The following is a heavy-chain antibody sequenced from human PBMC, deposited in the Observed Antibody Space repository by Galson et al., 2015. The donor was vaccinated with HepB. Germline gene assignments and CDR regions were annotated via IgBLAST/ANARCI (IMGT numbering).Heavy chain of an antibody. V-gene: IGHV3-48*04. CDR3: ARGLRWDLSGWYFDL. CDR2: ISPSSSTK. J-gene: IGHJ2*01. Sequence: SLRLSCAASGFTFSNYNMNWVRQAPGKGLEWVSYISPSSSTKYYADSVKGRFTISRDNAKNSLYLQMNSQRAEDTAVYYCARGLRWDLSGWYFDLWGRGTLVTVSS. D-gene: IGHD2-21*01. CDR1: GFTFSNYN.